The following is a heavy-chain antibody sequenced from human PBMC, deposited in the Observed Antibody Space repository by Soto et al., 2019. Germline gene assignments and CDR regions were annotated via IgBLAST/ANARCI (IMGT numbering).Heavy chain of an antibody. CDR1: GFTFSDYV. CDR3: ARVRLDIAVNDALDV. V-gene: IGHV3-30*14. J-gene: IGHJ3*01. Sequence: QVHLVESGGGVVQPGRSLRLSCAASGFTFSDYVIHWVRQAAGKGLEWVASMTYDGATEYYADSVKGRFTVSRDNSKRTLSLQMNTLRPNDTAVYYCARVRLDIAVNDALDVWGQGTTVIVSS. D-gene: IGHD3-9*01. CDR2: MTYDGATE.